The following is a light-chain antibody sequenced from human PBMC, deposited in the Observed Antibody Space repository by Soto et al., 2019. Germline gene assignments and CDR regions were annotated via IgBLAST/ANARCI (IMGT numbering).Light chain of an antibody. V-gene: IGLV2-14*01. CDR2: EVS. Sequence: QSALTQPGSVSGSPGQSITISCTGTSSDVGGYNYVFWYQQHPGKAPKLMIYEVSNRPSGVSNRFSGSKSGNTASLTISGLQAEDEADYYCSSYAGSSNVFGTGTKVTVL. CDR1: SSDVGGYNY. J-gene: IGLJ1*01. CDR3: SSYAGSSNV.